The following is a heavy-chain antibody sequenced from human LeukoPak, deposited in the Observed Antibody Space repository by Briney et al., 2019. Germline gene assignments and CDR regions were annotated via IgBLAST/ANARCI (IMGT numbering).Heavy chain of an antibody. V-gene: IGHV3-74*01. CDR2: INSDGSST. Sequence: GGSLRLSCAASGFTFSSYWMHWVRQAPGKGLVWVSRINSDGSSTNYADSVEGRFTISRDNAKNTLDLQMNSLRAEDTAVYYCARPRTGTRNAFDTWGQGTMVTVSS. J-gene: IGHJ3*02. D-gene: IGHD1/OR15-1a*01. CDR3: ARPRTGTRNAFDT. CDR1: GFTFSSYW.